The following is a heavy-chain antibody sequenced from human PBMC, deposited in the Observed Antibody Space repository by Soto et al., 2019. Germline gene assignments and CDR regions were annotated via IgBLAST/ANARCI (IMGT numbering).Heavy chain of an antibody. CDR3: PRADSSGYTFDP. J-gene: IGHJ5*02. CDR2: IYYSGTT. CDR1: GGSISSGGYY. Sequence: QVQLQESGPGLVQPSQTLSLTCTVSGGSISSGGYYWSWIRQHPGKGLEWIGYIYYSGTTYYTPSLKSRLTISLAPPSNQCSLELNSVIAADTSVYCCPRADSSGYTFDPSRQGTLLTVSS. D-gene: IGHD3-22*01. V-gene: IGHV4-31*03.